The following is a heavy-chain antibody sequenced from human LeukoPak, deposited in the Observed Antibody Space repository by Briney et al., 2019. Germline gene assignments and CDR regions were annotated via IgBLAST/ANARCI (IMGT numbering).Heavy chain of an antibody. CDR2: ISAYNGNT. CDR3: ARDSLDIVVVPAAEHPRNWFDP. Sequence: GASVKVSCKASGYTFTSYGISWVRQAPGQGLEGMGWISAYNGNTNYAQKLQGRVTMTTDTSTSTAYMELRSLRSDDTAVYYCARDSLDIVVVPAAEHPRNWFDPWGQGTLVTVSS. V-gene: IGHV1-18*01. D-gene: IGHD2-2*03. CDR1: GYTFTSYG. J-gene: IGHJ5*02.